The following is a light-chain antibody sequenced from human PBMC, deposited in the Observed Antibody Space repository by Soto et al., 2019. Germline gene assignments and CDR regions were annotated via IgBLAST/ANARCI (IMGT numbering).Light chain of an antibody. J-gene: IGLJ1*01. V-gene: IGLV1-40*01. Sequence: QSVLTRPPSVSGAPGQRVTISCTGSSSNIGAGYDVHWYQQLPGTAPKLLIYGNINRPSGVPDRFSGSKSGTSASLAITGLQAEDEADYYCQSYDTSLSGFYVFGTGTKVTV. CDR2: GNI. CDR1: SSNIGAGYD. CDR3: QSYDTSLSGFYV.